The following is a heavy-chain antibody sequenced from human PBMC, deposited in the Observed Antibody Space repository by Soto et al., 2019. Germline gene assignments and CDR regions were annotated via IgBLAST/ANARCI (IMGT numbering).Heavy chain of an antibody. D-gene: IGHD4-17*01. V-gene: IGHV3-21*01. CDR2: ISSSSSYI. CDR1: GFTFSSYS. J-gene: IGHJ4*02. CDR3: ARDNARGDYSIDY. Sequence: EVQLVESGGGLVKPGGSQRLSCAASGFTFSSYSMNWVRQAPGKGLEWVSSISSSSSYIYYADSVKGRFTISRDNAKNSLYLQMNSLRAEDTAVYYCARDNARGDYSIDYWGQGTLVTVSS.